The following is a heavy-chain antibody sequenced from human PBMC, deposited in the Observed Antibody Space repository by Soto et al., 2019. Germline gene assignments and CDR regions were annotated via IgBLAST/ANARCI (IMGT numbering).Heavy chain of an antibody. Sequence: QVQLEESGPGLVKPSETLSLRCTVSGGSVSSDSYHWCWVRQPPGEGLEWMGNIYYSGTTHPNPSLESRVSMSVDTSTNPFSLKLSSVTAADTAVYYCAARVGATPPLTWGQGTLVIVSS. D-gene: IGHD1-26*01. J-gene: IGHJ5*02. CDR2: IYYSGTT. V-gene: IGHV4-61*01. CDR3: AARVGATPPLT. CDR1: GGSVSSDSYH.